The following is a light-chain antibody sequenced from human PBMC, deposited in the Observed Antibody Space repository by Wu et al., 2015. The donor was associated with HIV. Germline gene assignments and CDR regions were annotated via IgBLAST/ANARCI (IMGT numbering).Light chain of an antibody. Sequence: EIVLTQSPGTLSLSPGEGVTLSCRASQSISSGYLAWYQHKPGQSPRLLIYAASNRATGIPARFSGSGSGTDFTLTISSLEPEDFAVYYCQQRRYWPLYTFGQGTKLEIK. V-gene: IGKV3-11*01. CDR2: AAS. CDR3: QQRRYWPLYT. CDR1: QSISSGY. J-gene: IGKJ2*01.